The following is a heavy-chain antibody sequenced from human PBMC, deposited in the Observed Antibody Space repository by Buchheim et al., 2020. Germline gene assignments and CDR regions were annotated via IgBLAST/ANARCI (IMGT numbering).Heavy chain of an antibody. CDR2: IIPIFGTA. V-gene: IGHV1-69*01. J-gene: IGHJ5*02. CDR3: ARDNGYSSGWSHWGWFDP. Sequence: QVQLVQSGAEVKKPGSSVKVSCKASGGTFSSYAISWVRQAPGQGLEWMGGIIPIFGTANYAQQVQGRVTITADESTSTAYMELRSLRSEDTAVYYCARDNGYSSGWSHWGWFDPWGQGTL. D-gene: IGHD6-19*01. CDR1: GGTFSSYA.